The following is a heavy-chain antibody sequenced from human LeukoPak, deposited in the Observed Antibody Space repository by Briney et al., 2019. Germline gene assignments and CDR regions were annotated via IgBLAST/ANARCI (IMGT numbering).Heavy chain of an antibody. CDR3: ARQDRRYSSGGYDY. V-gene: IGHV4-59*08. D-gene: IGHD6-19*01. CDR1: GRSISSYY. J-gene: IGHJ4*02. Sequence: SETLSLTCTVSGRSISSYYWSWIRQPPGKGLEWIGYIYYSGSTNYNPSLKSRVTISVDTSKNQFSLKLSSVTAADTAVYYCARQDRRYSSGGYDYWGQGTLVTVSS. CDR2: IYYSGST.